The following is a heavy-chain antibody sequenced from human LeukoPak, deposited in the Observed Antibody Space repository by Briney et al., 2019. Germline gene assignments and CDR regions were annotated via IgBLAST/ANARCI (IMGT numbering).Heavy chain of an antibody. D-gene: IGHD6-13*01. J-gene: IGHJ4*02. CDR1: GFSFSSYA. CDR2: ISGSGGST. V-gene: IGHV3-23*01. CDR3: ARGRPSRTYYFDF. Sequence: GGSLRLSCAASGFSFSSYAMTWVRQAPGKGLEWVSSISGSGGSTCNADSVKGRFTISRDNSKNTVYLQMNSLRAEDTAVYYCARGRPSRTYYFDFWGQGTLVTVSS.